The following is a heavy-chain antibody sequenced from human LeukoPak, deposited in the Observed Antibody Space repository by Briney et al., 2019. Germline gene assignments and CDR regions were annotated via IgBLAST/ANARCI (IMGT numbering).Heavy chain of an antibody. V-gene: IGHV4-34*01. J-gene: IGHJ5*02. CDR2: IHYSGST. Sequence: SETLSFTCAVYGGSFSGYYWSWIRQPPGKGLEWIGTIHYSGSTYYNPSLKSRVTISGDTSKNQFSLKLSSVTAADTAVYYCARLPYSSGWYYYFDPWGQGTLVTVSS. D-gene: IGHD6-19*01. CDR3: ARLPYSSGWYYYFDP. CDR1: GGSFSGYY.